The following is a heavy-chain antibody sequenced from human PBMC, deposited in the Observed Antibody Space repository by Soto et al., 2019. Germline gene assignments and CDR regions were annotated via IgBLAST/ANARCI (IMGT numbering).Heavy chain of an antibody. D-gene: IGHD6-13*01. CDR2: MNPNSGNT. CDR1: GYTFTSYD. Sequence: ASVKVSCKASGYTFTSYDINWVRQATGQGLEWMGWMNPNSGNTGYAQKFQGRVTMTRNTSISTAYMELSSLRSEDTAVYYCASKGIAAAGYYYYGMDVWGQGTTVTVSS. J-gene: IGHJ6*02. CDR3: ASKGIAAAGYYYYGMDV. V-gene: IGHV1-8*01.